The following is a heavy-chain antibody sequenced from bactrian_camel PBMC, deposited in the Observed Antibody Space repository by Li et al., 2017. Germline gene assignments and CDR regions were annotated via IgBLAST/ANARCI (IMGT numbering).Heavy chain of an antibody. V-gene: IGHV3S63*01. D-gene: IGHD6*01. CDR2: ISSDGST. CDR1: GFTFDDSD. Sequence: QVQLVESGGGLVQPGGPLRLSCTASGFTFDDSDMDWYRQAPGKECELVSSISSDGSTYYADSVKGRFTISQDNAKNTMYLQMNSLKPEDTAMYYCAAGPTCRSWNERNYNYWGQGTQVTVS. J-gene: IGHJ4*01. CDR3: AAGPTCRSWNERNYNY.